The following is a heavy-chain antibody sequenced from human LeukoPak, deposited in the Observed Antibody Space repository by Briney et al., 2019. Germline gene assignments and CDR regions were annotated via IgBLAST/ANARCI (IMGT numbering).Heavy chain of an antibody. Sequence: PSETLSLTCAVSGGSISSSNWWSWVRQPPGKGLEWIGEIYHSGSTNYNPSLKSRVTISLDKSKNQFSLKLSSVTAADTAVYYCARLNYPDYYYYGMDVWGQGTTVTVSS. V-gene: IGHV4-4*02. CDR1: GGSISSSNW. J-gene: IGHJ6*02. CDR2: IYHSGST. CDR3: ARLNYPDYYYYGMDV. D-gene: IGHD4-11*01.